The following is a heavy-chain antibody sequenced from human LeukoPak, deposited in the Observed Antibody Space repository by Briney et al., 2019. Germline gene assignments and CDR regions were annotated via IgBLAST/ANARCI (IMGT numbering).Heavy chain of an antibody. D-gene: IGHD4-17*01. J-gene: IGHJ4*02. CDR2: IHPDGSIT. CDR1: GFTISNYW. CDR3: ARAVGESDYGLHGY. V-gene: IGHV3-74*03. Sequence: GGSLRLSCVGSGFTISNYWMHWVRQAPGTGLVWVSRIHPDGSITTYADSVKGRFTISRDNSKNTLYLQMNSLRAEDTAVYYCARAVGESDYGLHGYWGQGTLVTVSS.